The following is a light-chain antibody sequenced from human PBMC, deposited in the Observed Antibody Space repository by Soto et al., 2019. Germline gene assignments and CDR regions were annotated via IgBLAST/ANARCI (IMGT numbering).Light chain of an antibody. V-gene: IGKV3-20*01. J-gene: IGKJ2*01. CDR3: HHYGTSPPYT. CDR1: QSISSY. Sequence: EIVLTQSPGTLSLSPGERATLSCRASQSISSYLAWYQQKPGQTPRLLIYGSSSRATGISDRFSGGGSGTDFTLTISRLEPEDFALYSWHHYGTSPPYTFGQETKLEIK. CDR2: GSS.